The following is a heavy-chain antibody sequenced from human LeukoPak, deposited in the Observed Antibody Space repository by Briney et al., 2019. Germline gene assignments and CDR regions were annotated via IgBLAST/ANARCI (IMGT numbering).Heavy chain of an antibody. V-gene: IGHV3-23*01. J-gene: IGHJ3*01. CDR1: GFTFSTHD. Sequence: PGGSLRLSCAASGFTFSTHDMQWVRQAPGKGLEWVAGISRSGATYHTDSVKGRFTISRDNSRSTLDLQTNGLRAEDTAIYYCAKGGYFDFENWGQGTMVTVSS. CDR3: AKGGYFDFEN. CDR2: ISRSGAT. D-gene: IGHD3-9*01.